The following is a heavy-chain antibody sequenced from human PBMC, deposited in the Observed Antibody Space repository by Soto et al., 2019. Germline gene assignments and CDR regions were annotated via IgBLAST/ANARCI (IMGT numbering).Heavy chain of an antibody. V-gene: IGHV4-59*08. Sequence: SETLSLTCTVSGGSISGHYWSWIRQPPGKGLEWIGYIYYSGTTTYNPPLKSRVIISIDTSKNQFSLKLNSLTAADTAVYYCARRGSSSAYYYYIDVWGKGTTVTVSS. CDR2: IYYSGTT. CDR3: ARRGSSSAYYYYIDV. J-gene: IGHJ6*03. CDR1: GGSISGHY. D-gene: IGHD6-6*01.